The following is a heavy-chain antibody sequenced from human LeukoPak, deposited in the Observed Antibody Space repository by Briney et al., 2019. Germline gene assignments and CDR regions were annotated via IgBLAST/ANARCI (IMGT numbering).Heavy chain of an antibody. CDR1: GFTFSTYA. Sequence: GGSLRLSCAASGFTFSTYAMSWVRQAPGKGLEWVSAINDGGGYTYYADSVKGRFTTSRDNSKNTLYLQMHSLRAEDTAVYYCAKAVAGRFDYWGQGTLVTVSS. D-gene: IGHD6-19*01. V-gene: IGHV3-23*01. CDR3: AKAVAGRFDY. CDR2: INDGGGYT. J-gene: IGHJ4*02.